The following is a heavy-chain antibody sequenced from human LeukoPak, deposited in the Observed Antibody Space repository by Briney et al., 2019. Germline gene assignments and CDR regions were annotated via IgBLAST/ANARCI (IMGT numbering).Heavy chain of an antibody. D-gene: IGHD5-18*01. CDR1: GFTFSNAW. CDR3: AKDLTAMSYFDY. V-gene: IGHV3-33*06. Sequence: PGGSLRLSCAASGFTFSNAWMSWVRQAPGKGLEWVAVIWYDGSNKYYADSVKGRFTISRDNSKNTLYLQMNSLRAEDTAVYYCAKDLTAMSYFDYWGQGTLVTVSS. CDR2: IWYDGSNK. J-gene: IGHJ4*02.